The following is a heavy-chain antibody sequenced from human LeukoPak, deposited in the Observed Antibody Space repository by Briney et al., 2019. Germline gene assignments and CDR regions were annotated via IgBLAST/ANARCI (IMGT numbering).Heavy chain of an antibody. CDR3: AKVWWLVRTSDY. J-gene: IGHJ4*02. CDR1: GYTFTGYY. D-gene: IGHD6-19*01. CDR2: INPNSGGT. Sequence: ASVKVSCKASGYTFTGYYMHWVRQAPGQGLEWMGWINPNSGGTNYAQKFQGRVTMTRDTSISTAYMELSRLRSDDTAVYYCAKVWWLVRTSDYWGQGTLVTVAS. V-gene: IGHV1-2*02.